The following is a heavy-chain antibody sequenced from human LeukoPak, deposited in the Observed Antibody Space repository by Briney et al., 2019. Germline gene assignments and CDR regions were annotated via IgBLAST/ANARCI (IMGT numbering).Heavy chain of an antibody. V-gene: IGHV1-2*02. Sequence: ASVKVSCKASGYTFTGYYMHWVRQAPGQGLEWMGWINPNSGGTNYAQKFQGRVTMTRDTSISTAYMELRSLRSDDTAVYYCARAGGLFWPRDYWGQGTLVTVSS. D-gene: IGHD3-10*01. CDR2: INPNSGGT. CDR1: GYTFTGYY. CDR3: ARAGGLFWPRDY. J-gene: IGHJ4*02.